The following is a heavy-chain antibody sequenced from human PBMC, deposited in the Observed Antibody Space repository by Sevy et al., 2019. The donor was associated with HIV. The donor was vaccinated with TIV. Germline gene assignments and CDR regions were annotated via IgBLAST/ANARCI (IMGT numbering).Heavy chain of an antibody. D-gene: IGHD3-3*01. CDR2: ISSSSGFI. V-gene: IGHV3-21*01. CDR1: DFTFNNYN. CDR3: ARDKTILEGRYGMDV. J-gene: IGHJ6*02. Sequence: GGSLRLSCAASDFTFNNYNINWVRQAPGKGLEWVSFISSSSGFIYYADSVKGRFTMSRDNAKNSLFLQMNSLRAEDTAVYYCARDKTILEGRYGMDVWGQGTTVTVSS.